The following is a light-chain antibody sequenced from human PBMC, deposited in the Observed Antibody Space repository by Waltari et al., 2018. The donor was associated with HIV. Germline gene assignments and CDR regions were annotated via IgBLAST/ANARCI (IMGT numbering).Light chain of an antibody. CDR3: CSYAGGSTV. Sequence: QSALTQPVSVSGSPGQSITISCTGTSSDFGSYDLVSWYQQHPGKAPKLVIYEGTKRPSGLSNRFSGSKSGNTASLTISGLQAEDEADYYCCSYAGGSTVFGGGTKLTVL. CDR2: EGT. V-gene: IGLV2-23*01. CDR1: SSDFGSYDL. J-gene: IGLJ2*01.